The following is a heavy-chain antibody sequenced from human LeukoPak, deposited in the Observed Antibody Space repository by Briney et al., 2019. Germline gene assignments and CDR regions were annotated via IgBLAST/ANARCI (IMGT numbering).Heavy chain of an antibody. CDR2: ISSDGTTT. CDR1: GFTFSSHW. Sequence: QPGGSLILSCAASGFTFSSHWMHWVRQAPGKGLVWVSRISSDGTTTSYADSVKGRFTIFRDNAKNTLYLEMNSLRAEDTAVYYCTTIAADRIGYWGQGTLVTVSS. CDR3: TTIAADRIGY. V-gene: IGHV3-74*01. D-gene: IGHD6-13*01. J-gene: IGHJ4*02.